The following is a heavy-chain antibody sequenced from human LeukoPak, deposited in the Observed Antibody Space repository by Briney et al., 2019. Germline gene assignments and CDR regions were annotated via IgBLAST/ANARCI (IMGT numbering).Heavy chain of an antibody. Sequence: GGSLRLSCSASGFTFSSNWMHWVRRAPGKGLVWVSRINSDASNTNYADSVKGRFTISRDNARNTLFLQMNSVRAEDTAVYYRGSRDYWGQGTLVTVSS. CDR1: GFTFSSNW. J-gene: IGHJ4*02. CDR3: GSRDY. CDR2: INSDASNT. V-gene: IGHV3-74*01.